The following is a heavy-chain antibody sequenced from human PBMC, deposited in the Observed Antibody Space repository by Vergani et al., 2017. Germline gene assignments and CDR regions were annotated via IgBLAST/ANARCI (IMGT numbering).Heavy chain of an antibody. CDR3: AKEHCSGGSCSSFYYYYGMDV. CDR2: ISFDGNKK. D-gene: IGHD2-15*01. CDR1: GFTFIMHA. Sequence: VQLLESGGDLVQPGGSLRLSCAASGFTFIMHAMSWVRQAPGKGLEWVATISFDGNKKEYTEAVRGRFTISRDSSKTLYLQMDSLRGEDTAVYYCAKEHCSGGSCSSFYYYYGMDVWGQGTTVTVSS. V-gene: IGHV3-30*18. J-gene: IGHJ6*02.